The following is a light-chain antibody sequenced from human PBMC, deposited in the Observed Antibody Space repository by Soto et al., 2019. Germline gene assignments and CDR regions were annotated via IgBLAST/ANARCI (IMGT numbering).Light chain of an antibody. V-gene: IGKV1-39*01. CDR2: AAS. Sequence: DIQMTQSPSSLSAAVGDSVTFTCRASQSIDTFVNWYQQKPGKAPSLLIYAASSLQSGVPSRFSGSGSGTDFTLTISSLQPEDVATYFCQHCYSPPCTFGQGTKVEIK. CDR1: QSIDTF. J-gene: IGKJ1*01. CDR3: QHCYSPPCT.